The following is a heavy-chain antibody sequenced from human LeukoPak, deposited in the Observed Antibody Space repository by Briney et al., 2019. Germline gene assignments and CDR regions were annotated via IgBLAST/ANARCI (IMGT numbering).Heavy chain of an antibody. Sequence: PSETLSLTCTVSGGSIGSYYWSWIRQPPGKGLEWIGYIYYGGSTNYNPSLKSRVTISVDTSKNQFSLKLSSVTAADTAVYYCARGEPLFDPWGQGTLVTVSS. CDR1: GGSIGSYY. V-gene: IGHV4-59*01. CDR3: ARGEPLFDP. CDR2: IYYGGST. D-gene: IGHD1-26*01. J-gene: IGHJ5*02.